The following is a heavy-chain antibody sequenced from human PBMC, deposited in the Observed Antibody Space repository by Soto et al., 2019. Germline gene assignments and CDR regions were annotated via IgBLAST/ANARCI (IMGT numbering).Heavy chain of an antibody. D-gene: IGHD1-26*01. V-gene: IGHV1-3*01. CDR2: INADNGDS. J-gene: IGHJ4*02. CDR3: ARETGSGLRVEPGIFEY. CDR1: GYAFTSYT. Sequence: QVQLVQSGAEVKKPGASVNVSCNPSGYAFTSYTMHWVRQAPGQGLEWMGWINADNGDSKYSQKFQGRVTITRDTAASIAYMELSSMRSEDTAVYYCARETGSGLRVEPGIFEYWGQGTLVTVSS.